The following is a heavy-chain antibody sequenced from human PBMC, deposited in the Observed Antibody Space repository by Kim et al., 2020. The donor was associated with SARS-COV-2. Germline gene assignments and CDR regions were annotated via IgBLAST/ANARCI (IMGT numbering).Heavy chain of an antibody. CDR1: GGSFSGYY. Sequence: SETLSLTCAVYGGSFSGYYWSWIRQPPGKGLEWIGEINHSGSTNYNPSLKSRVTISVDTSKNQFSLKLSSVTAADTAVYYCARGHRSSGWYYYYGMDVWG. V-gene: IGHV4-34*01. CDR2: INHSGST. J-gene: IGHJ6*01. D-gene: IGHD6-19*01. CDR3: ARGHRSSGWYYYYGMDV.